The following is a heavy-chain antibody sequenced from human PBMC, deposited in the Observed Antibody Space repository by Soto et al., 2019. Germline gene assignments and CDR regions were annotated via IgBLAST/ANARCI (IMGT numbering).Heavy chain of an antibody. Sequence: QVQLVESGGGVVQPGRSLTLSCAASGFPFTSYAIHWVRQAPGKGLEWVAVISHDGGIKHYADSVKGRFTISRDNSKNTLYLQMNSLGDEDTAVYHCARERDALDVWGQGTTVTVAS. J-gene: IGHJ6*02. CDR3: ARERDALDV. V-gene: IGHV3-30-3*01. CDR1: GFPFTSYA. CDR2: ISHDGGIK.